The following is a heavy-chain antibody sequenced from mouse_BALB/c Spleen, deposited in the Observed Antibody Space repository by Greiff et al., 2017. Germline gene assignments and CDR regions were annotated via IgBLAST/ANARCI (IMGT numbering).Heavy chain of an antibody. CDR2: IYPSDSYT. Sequence: VQLQQPGAELVRPGASVKLSCKASGYTFTSYWINWVKQRPGQGLEWIGNIYPSDSYTNYNQKFKDKATLTVDKSSSTAYMQLSSPTSEDSAVYYCTRLGNLYYYGSSFFDYWGQGTTLTVSS. D-gene: IGHD1-1*01. J-gene: IGHJ2*01. CDR1: GYTFTSYW. CDR3: TRLGNLYYYGSSFFDY. V-gene: IGHV1-69*02.